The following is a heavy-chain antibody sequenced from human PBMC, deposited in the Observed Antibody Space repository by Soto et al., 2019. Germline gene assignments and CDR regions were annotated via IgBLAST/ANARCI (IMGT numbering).Heavy chain of an antibody. J-gene: IGHJ4*02. CDR1: GGLISTYS. V-gene: IGHV4-59*01. D-gene: IGHD1-1*01. Sequence: QVRLQESGPGVVKPSETLSLRCNVSGGLISTYSWTWIRQPPGKGLEWVGNVYYTGNTHHNPSLKSRVSISVDSSKNQFSMPLTSVTAADTAVYYCARGWLTAGIDFWGQGILVTVSS. CDR2: VYYTGNT. CDR3: ARGWLTAGIDF.